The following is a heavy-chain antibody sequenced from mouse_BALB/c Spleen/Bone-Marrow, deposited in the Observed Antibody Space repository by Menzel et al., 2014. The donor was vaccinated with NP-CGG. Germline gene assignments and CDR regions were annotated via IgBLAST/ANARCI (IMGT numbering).Heavy chain of an antibody. CDR3: NRYGGYVDV. D-gene: IGHD2-14*01. Sequence: EVHLQQSGAELVRSGASVKLSCTASGFNIKDYYMHWVKQRPEQGLEWIGWIDPENGDTEYAPKFQGKATMTADTSSNTACLQVSSLTCEDTGVYYCNRYGGYVDVWGAGTAVTVSS. CDR2: IDPENGDT. CDR1: GFNIKDYY. V-gene: IGHV14-4*02. J-gene: IGHJ1*01.